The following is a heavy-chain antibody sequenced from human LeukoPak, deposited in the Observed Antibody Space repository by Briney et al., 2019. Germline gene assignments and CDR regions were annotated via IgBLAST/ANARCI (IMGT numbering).Heavy chain of an antibody. D-gene: IGHD6-13*01. V-gene: IGHV4-34*01. J-gene: IGHJ4*02. CDR1: GGSFSGYY. CDR2: INHSGST. CDR3: ARVHRSSSWYRDFDY. Sequence: SETLSLTCAVYGGSFSGYYWSWIRQPPGKGLEWIGEINHSGSTNYNPSLKSRVTISVDTSKNQFSLKLSSVTAADTAVYYCARVHRSSSWYRDFDYWGQGTLVTVSS.